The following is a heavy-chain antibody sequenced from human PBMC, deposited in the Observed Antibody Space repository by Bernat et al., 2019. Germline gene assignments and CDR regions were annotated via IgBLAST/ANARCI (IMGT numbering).Heavy chain of an antibody. CDR1: GYTFTSYG. V-gene: IGHV1-18*01. D-gene: IGHD3-22*01. Sequence: QVQLVQSGAEVKKPGASVKVSCKASGYTFTSYGISWVRQAPGQGLEWMGWISAYNGNTNYAQKLQGRVTMTTDTSTSTAYMELRSLRSDDTAVYYCARLRSGGVRYYYDSSGYRPLDIWGQGTMVTVSS. CDR2: ISAYNGNT. CDR3: ARLRSGGVRYYYDSSGYRPLDI. J-gene: IGHJ3*02.